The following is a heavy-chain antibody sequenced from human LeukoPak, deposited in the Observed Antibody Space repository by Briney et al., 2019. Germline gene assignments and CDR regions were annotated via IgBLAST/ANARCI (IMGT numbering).Heavy chain of an antibody. Sequence: GASVKVSCKASGYTFTSYLMHWVRQAPGQGLEWMGIINLSGGSTSYAQKFQGRVTMTRDTSTSTVYMELSSLRSEDTAVYYCAREERPIAAAGRGAFDYWGQGTLVTVSS. CDR1: GYTFTSYL. V-gene: IGHV1-46*01. J-gene: IGHJ4*02. CDR2: INLSGGST. D-gene: IGHD6-13*01. CDR3: AREERPIAAAGRGAFDY.